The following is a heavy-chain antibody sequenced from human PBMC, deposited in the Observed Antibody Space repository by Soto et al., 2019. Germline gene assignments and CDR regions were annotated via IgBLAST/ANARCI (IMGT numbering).Heavy chain of an antibody. CDR1: GGSLNNNY. CDR2: IYPSGYS. J-gene: IGHJ6*02. CDR3: ARAIAGLRGYGMDV. D-gene: IGHD2-2*01. V-gene: IGHV4-4*09. Sequence: YETRSLGRTVSGGSLNNNYWNWLRQTPGKGLEWIGYIYPSGYSKYNPSLKSRVTLSVDTSKNQFSLKLTSVTAADTAIYYCARAIAGLRGYGMDVWSQGTTVTVS.